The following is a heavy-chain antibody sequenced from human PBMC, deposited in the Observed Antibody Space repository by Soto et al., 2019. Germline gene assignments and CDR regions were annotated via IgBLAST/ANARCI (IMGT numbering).Heavy chain of an antibody. D-gene: IGHD3-9*01. CDR3: VRLEGLATISYYFDF. CDR2: SYYSGCT. CDR1: GCSISSSSYY. J-gene: IGHJ4*02. V-gene: IGHV4-39*01. Sequence: QLQLQESGPGLVKPSEALSLTCSVSGCSISSSSYYWGWIRQPPGKGLEWIGSSYYSGCTYYNPSLKSRVTISIDKSKNQFSLKLSSLTAADTAVYYCVRLEGLATISYYFDFWGQGTLVTVSS.